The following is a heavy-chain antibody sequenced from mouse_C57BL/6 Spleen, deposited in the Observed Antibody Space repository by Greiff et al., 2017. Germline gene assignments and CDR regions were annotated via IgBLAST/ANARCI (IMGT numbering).Heavy chain of an antibody. J-gene: IGHJ2*01. V-gene: IGHV1-82*01. D-gene: IGHD2-2*01. CDR2: IYPGDGDT. Sequence: VQLQQSGPELVKPGASVKISCKASGYAFSSSWMNWVKQRPGKGLEWIGRIYPGDGDTNYNGKFKGKATLTADKSSSTAYMQLSSLTSEDSAVYFCARLGGYDWGYYFDYWGQGTTLTVSS. CDR3: ARLGGYDWGYYFDY. CDR1: GYAFSSSW.